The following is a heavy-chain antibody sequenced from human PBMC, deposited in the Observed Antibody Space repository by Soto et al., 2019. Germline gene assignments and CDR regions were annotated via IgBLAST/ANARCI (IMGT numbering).Heavy chain of an antibody. V-gene: IGHV4-30-4*01. CDR3: ARAGAAYFYYYGVDV. Sequence: PSETLSLTCTVSGDSISSGDYYWNWIRQPPGKGLEWIGYIYYSGSTYYNPSLKSRVTISVDTSKNQFSLKLSSVTAADTAVYFCARAGAAYFYYYGVDVWGQGTTVTVSS. CDR1: GDSISSGDYY. D-gene: IGHD6-13*01. J-gene: IGHJ6*02. CDR2: IYYSGST.